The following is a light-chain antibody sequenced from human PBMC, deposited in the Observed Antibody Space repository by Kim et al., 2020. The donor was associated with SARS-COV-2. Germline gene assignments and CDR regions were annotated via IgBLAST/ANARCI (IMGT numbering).Light chain of an antibody. CDR2: EVS. J-gene: IGLJ3*02. V-gene: IGLV2-11*03. CDR3: CSPAGTLHWV. CDR1: SSDVGAHEY. Sequence: GQSSTTTSTGTSSDVGAHEYVYWYHKNTGKAPILIIFEVSKWPSGVPDRFSGSKSGNTASLTLSGLQADDEADYYCCSPAGTLHWVFGGGTQLTVL.